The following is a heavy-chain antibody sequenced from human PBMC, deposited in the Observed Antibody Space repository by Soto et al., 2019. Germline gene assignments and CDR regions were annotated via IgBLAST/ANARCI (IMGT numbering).Heavy chain of an antibody. J-gene: IGHJ4*02. CDR2: ISANGNTI. D-gene: IGHD2-15*01. V-gene: IGHV3-48*03. CDR1: GFTFSNYE. CDR3: AKGFCNGGTCYSGDY. Sequence: EVQLVESGGGLVQPGGSLRLSCAASGFTFSNYEMNWVRQAPGKGLEWVSYISANGNTIYSAPSVKGRFTISRDNAKNSLFLQMNSLRAEDTAVYYCAKGFCNGGTCYSGDYWGQGTLVTVSS.